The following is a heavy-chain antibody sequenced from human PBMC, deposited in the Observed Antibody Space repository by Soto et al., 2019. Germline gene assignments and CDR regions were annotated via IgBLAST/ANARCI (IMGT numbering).Heavy chain of an antibody. CDR1: GFTFSNYA. V-gene: IGHV3-30*09. Sequence: GGSLRLSCAASGFTFSNYAIHWVRQAPGKGLEWQALISSAGSNRYYADSVMGRFAISRDNSKSTSYLQMNSLRTEDTAVYFCAREAESVVGASYYYFYGMDVWGQGTTVTVSS. CDR3: AREAESVVGASYYYFYGMDV. D-gene: IGHD1-26*01. CDR2: ISSAGSNR. J-gene: IGHJ6*02.